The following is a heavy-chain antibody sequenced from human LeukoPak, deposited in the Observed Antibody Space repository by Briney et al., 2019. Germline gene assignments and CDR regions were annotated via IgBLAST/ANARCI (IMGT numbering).Heavy chain of an antibody. CDR1: GYTFTSYG. J-gene: IGHJ6*02. Sequence: ASVKVSCKASGYTFTSYGISWVRQAPGQGLEWMGWINPNSGGTNYAQKFQGRVTMTRDTSISTAYMELSRLRSDDTAVYYCAREATVNYYYGMDVWGQGTTVTVSS. CDR3: AREATVNYYYGMDV. D-gene: IGHD4-17*01. CDR2: INPNSGGT. V-gene: IGHV1-2*02.